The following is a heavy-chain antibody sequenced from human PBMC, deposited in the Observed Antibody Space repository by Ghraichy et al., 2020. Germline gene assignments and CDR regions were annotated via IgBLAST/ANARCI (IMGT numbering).Heavy chain of an antibody. J-gene: IGHJ4*02. CDR1: GGSFSGYY. D-gene: IGHD3-16*02. CDR3: ARDKYDYVWGSYRSLVY. CDR2: INHSGST. Sequence: SETLSLTCAVYGGSFSGYYWSWIRQPPGKGLEWIGEINHSGSTNYNPSLKSRVTISVDTSKNQFSLKLSSVTAADTAVYYCARDKYDYVWGSYRSLVYWGQGTLVTVSS. V-gene: IGHV4-34*01.